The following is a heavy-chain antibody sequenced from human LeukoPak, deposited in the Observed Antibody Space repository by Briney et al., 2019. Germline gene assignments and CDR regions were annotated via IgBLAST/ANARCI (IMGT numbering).Heavy chain of an antibody. J-gene: IGHJ6*03. CDR2: IIPIFGTA. D-gene: IGHD1-26*01. Sequence: GSSVKVSCKASGGTFSSYAIRWVRQAPGQGLEWMGRIIPIFGTANYAQKFQGRVTITTDESTSTAYMELSSLRSEDTAVYYCATVIVGAPANYYYYMDVWGKGTTVTVSS. CDR1: GGTFSSYA. CDR3: ATVIVGAPANYYYYMDV. V-gene: IGHV1-69*05.